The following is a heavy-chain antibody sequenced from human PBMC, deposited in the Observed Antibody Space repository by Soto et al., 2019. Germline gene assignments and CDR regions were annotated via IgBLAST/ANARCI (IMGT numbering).Heavy chain of an antibody. CDR3: ARGRGRYSSGWSWFDP. J-gene: IGHJ5*02. Sequence: PSETLSLTCGVSGGTIRSPEWWTWVRKPPGKGLEWIGEIFQSGSTNYTPSHESRVTISVDKSKNQFSLTLTSVTAADTAVYFCARGRGRYSSGWSWFDPWGQGILVTVSS. CDR1: GGTIRSPEW. V-gene: IGHV4-4*02. CDR2: IFQSGST. D-gene: IGHD6-19*01.